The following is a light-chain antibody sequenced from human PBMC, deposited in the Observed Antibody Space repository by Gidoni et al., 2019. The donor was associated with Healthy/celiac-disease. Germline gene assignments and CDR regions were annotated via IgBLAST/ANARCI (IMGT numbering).Light chain of an antibody. V-gene: IGKV1-39*01. CDR3: QQSYSTPWT. CDR2: AAS. CDR1: QSISSY. J-gene: IGKJ1*01. Sequence: DIHLTLSPYSLSASVGDRVTITCRASQSISSYLNWYQQKPGKAPKLLIYAASILQSGVPSRFSGSGSGTDFTLTISSLQPEDFATYYCQQSYSTPWTFGQGTKVEIK.